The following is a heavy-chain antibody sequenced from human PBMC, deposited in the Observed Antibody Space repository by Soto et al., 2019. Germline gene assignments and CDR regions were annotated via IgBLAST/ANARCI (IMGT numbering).Heavy chain of an antibody. D-gene: IGHD2-8*01. V-gene: IGHV1-46*01. J-gene: IGHJ4*02. CDR1: RYTFTSYY. CDR2: INPSGGST. Sequence: ASVGSCKASRYTFTSYYMHWVRQAPGQGLEWMGIINPSGGSTSYAQKFQGRVTMTRDTSTSTVYMELSSLRSEDTAVYYCARGYCINGGCYTVDFWGQGTLVTVSS. CDR3: ARGYCINGGCYTVDF.